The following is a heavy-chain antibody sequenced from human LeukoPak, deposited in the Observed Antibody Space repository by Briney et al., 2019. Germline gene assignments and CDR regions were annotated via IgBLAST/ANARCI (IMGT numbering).Heavy chain of an antibody. CDR2: INPSGGST. V-gene: IGHV1-46*01. D-gene: IGHD4-17*01. CDR1: GYTFTSYY. Sequence: ASVKVSCKASGYTFTSYYMHWVRQAPGQGLEWMGIINPSGGSTSYAQKFQGRVTMTRDMSTSTVYMELSSLRSEDTAVYYCARVYGRYYYYMDVWGKGTTVTVSS. J-gene: IGHJ6*03. CDR3: ARVYGRYYYYMDV.